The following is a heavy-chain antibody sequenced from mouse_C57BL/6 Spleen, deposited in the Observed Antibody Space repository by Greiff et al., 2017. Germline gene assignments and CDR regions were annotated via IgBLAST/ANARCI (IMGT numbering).Heavy chain of an antibody. J-gene: IGHJ2*01. CDR3: ARWSTRGYFDY. Sequence: QVHVKQSGAELARPGASVKLSCKASGYTFTSYGISWVKQRTGQGLEWIGEIYPRSGNTYYNEKFKGKATLTADKSSSTAYMELRSLTSEDSAVYFCARWSTRGYFDYWGQGTTLTVSS. D-gene: IGHD2-14*01. CDR2: IYPRSGNT. V-gene: IGHV1-81*01. CDR1: GYTFTSYG.